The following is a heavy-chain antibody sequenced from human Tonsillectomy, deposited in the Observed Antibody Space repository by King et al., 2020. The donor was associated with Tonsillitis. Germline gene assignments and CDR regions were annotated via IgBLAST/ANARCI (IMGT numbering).Heavy chain of an antibody. V-gene: IGHV4-59*01. CDR2: IYYSGST. D-gene: IGHD1-1*01. CDR1: GGSISSYY. J-gene: IGHJ3*02. CDR3: AREISLADAFDI. Sequence: VQLQESGPGLVKPSETLSLTCTVSGGSISSYYWSWIQQPPGKGLEWIGYIYYSGSTNYNPSLKSRVTMSVDTSKSQFSLKLSSVTAADTAVYYCAREISLADAFDIWGQGTMVTVSS.